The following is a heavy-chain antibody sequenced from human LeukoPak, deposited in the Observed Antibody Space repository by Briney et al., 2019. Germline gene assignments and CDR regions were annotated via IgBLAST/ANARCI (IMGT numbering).Heavy chain of an antibody. CDR3: ARLGGGGLRPDY. V-gene: IGHV4-39*01. D-gene: IGHD4-17*01. Sequence: PSETLSLTCTVSGGSISSSSYYWGWIRQPTGKGLEWIGSIYYSGSTYYNPSLKSRVTISVDTSKNQFSLKLSSVTAADTAVYYCARLGGGGLRPDYWGQGTLVTVSS. CDR1: GGSISSSSYY. CDR2: IYYSGST. J-gene: IGHJ4*02.